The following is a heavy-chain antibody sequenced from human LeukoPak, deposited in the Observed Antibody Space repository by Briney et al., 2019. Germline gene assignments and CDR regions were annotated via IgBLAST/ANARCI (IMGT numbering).Heavy chain of an antibody. CDR1: GGSISSYY. CDR2: IYYSGST. Sequence: PSETLSLTCTVSGGSISSYYWSWIRQPPGKGLEWIGYIYYSGSTNYNPSLKSRVTISVDTPKNQFSLKLSSVTAADTAVYYCARGGPNPYSSSPPLDYWGQGTLVTVSS. J-gene: IGHJ4*02. D-gene: IGHD6-6*01. V-gene: IGHV4-59*01. CDR3: ARGGPNPYSSSPPLDY.